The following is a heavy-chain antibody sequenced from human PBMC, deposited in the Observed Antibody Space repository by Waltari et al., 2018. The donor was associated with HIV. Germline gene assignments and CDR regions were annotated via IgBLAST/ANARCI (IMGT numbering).Heavy chain of an antibody. Sequence: QVQLQESGPGLVKPSQTLSLTFTVSGGPISSGSYYWSWLRQPAGKGLEWIGRIYTSGSTNYNPSLKSRVTISVDTSKNQFSLKLSSVTAADTAVYYCARVSSRVVVAAKAFDIWGQGTMVTVSS. CDR2: IYTSGST. CDR1: GGPISSGSYY. D-gene: IGHD2-15*01. V-gene: IGHV4-61*02. CDR3: ARVSSRVVVAAKAFDI. J-gene: IGHJ3*02.